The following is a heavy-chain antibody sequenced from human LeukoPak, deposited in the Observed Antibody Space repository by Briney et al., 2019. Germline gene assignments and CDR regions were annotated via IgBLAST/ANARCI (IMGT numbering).Heavy chain of an antibody. CDR1: GGSICSYY. V-gene: IGHV4-4*07. Sequence: SETLSLTCTLPGGSICSYYWSAIRQPAGKGLEWIGRIYTSGSTNYNPSLKRRVTMSVDTSKNQFSLKLSSVTAADTAVYYCAREGPGSASYYNSDYWGQGTLVTVSS. CDR2: IYTSGST. CDR3: AREGPGSASYYNSDY. J-gene: IGHJ4*02. D-gene: IGHD3-10*01.